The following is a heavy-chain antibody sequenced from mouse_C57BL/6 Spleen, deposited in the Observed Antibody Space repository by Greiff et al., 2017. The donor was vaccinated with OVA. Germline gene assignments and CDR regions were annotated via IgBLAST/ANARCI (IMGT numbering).Heavy chain of an antibody. V-gene: IGHV5-4*01. CDR2: ISDGGSYT. Sequence: EVQGVESGGGLVKPGGSLKLSCAASGFTFSSYAMYWVRQTPEKRLEWVATISDGGSYTYYPDNVKGRFTISRDNAKNNLYLQMSHLKSEDTAMYYCARDRGDYDYLYYAMDYWGQGTSVTVSS. CDR3: ARDRGDYDYLYYAMDY. CDR1: GFTFSSYA. J-gene: IGHJ4*01. D-gene: IGHD2-4*01.